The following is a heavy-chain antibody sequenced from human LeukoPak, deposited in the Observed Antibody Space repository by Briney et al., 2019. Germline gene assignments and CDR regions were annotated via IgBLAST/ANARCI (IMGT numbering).Heavy chain of an antibody. CDR2: THHSGNT. CDR1: GDSVSGYY. CDR3: ARDSAGYNGGAFDI. V-gene: IGHV4-59*02. J-gene: IGHJ3*02. D-gene: IGHD5-24*01. Sequence: SETLSLTCIVSGDSVSGYYWNWIRQPPGKGLEWIGYTHHSGNTLYNPSLKSRVTISVDTSKNQFSLKLSSVTAADTAVYYCARDSAGYNGGAFDIWGQGTMVTVSS.